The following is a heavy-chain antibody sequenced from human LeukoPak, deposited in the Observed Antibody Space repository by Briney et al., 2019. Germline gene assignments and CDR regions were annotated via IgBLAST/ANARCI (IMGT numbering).Heavy chain of an antibody. D-gene: IGHD1-7*01. V-gene: IGHV6-1*01. CDR1: GDSVSSNSAA. J-gene: IGHJ4*02. CDR2: TYYKSKWYN. CDR3: ARHRQAGTSHAVDY. Sequence: SQTLSLTCAISGDSVSSNSAAWNWIRQSPSRDLEWLGRTYYKSKWYNDYAVSVKSRITTNPDTSKNQFSLQLNSVTPEDTAVYYCARHRQAGTSHAVDYWGQGILVTVSS.